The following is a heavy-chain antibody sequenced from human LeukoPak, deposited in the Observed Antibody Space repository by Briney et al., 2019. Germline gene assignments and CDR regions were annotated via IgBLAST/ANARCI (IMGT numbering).Heavy chain of an antibody. CDR2: IYHSGST. J-gene: IGHJ4*02. CDR1: GDSISSSNW. Sequence: SGTLSLTCAVSGDSISSSNWWSWVRQPPGKGLEWIGEIYHSGSTNYNPSLKSRVTISVDKSNNQLSLNLSSVTAADTAVYYCASTVWGSYRDFWGQGALVTVSS. CDR3: ASTVWGSYRDF. V-gene: IGHV4-4*02. D-gene: IGHD3-16*02.